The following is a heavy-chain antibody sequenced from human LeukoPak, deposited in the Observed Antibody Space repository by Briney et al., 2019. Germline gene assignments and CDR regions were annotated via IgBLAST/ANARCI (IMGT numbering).Heavy chain of an antibody. CDR3: ATGRYAVPGTNSDY. V-gene: IGHV1-2*02. D-gene: IGHD3-10*01. J-gene: IGHJ4*02. Sequence: ASVKVSRKASGYTFTGYYMHWVRQAPGQGLEWMGWINPNSGGTNYAQKFQGRVTMTRDTSISTAYMELSRLRSDDTAVYYCATGRYAVPGTNSDYWGQGTLVTVSS. CDR1: GYTFTGYY. CDR2: INPNSGGT.